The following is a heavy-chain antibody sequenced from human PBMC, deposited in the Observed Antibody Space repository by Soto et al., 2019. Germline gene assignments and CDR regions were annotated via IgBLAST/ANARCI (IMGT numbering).Heavy chain of an antibody. D-gene: IGHD6-19*01. CDR1: GGSFSGYY. CDR2: INHSGST. J-gene: IGHJ4*02. CDR3: ARESVEAVRPIAY. V-gene: IGHV4-34*01. Sequence: QVQLQQWGAGLLKPSETLSLTCAVYGGSFSGYYWSWIRQPPGKGLEWIGEINHSGSTNYNPSLKSRVTISVATSKNQFSLKLSSVTAADTAVYYCARESVEAVRPIAYWGQGTLVTVSS.